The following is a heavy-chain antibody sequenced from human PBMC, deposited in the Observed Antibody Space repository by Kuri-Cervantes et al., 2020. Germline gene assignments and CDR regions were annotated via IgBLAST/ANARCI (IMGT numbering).Heavy chain of an antibody. CDR3: AREDCSSTSCYFDY. CDR2: ISGGGETT. J-gene: IGHJ4*02. CDR1: GFTFSSYA. V-gene: IGHV3-23*01. Sequence: LSLTGAASGFTFSSYAMSWVRQAPGKGLEWVSAISGGGETTYYADSVKGRFTISGDNSKNTLYLQMNSLRAEDTAVYYCAREDCSSTSCYFDYWGQGTLVTVSS. D-gene: IGHD2-2*01.